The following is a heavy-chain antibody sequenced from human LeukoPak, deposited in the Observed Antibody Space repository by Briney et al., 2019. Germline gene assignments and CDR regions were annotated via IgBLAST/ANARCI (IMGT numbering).Heavy chain of an antibody. CDR2: ISGSGGST. CDR1: GFTFSSYA. D-gene: IGHD3-9*01. Sequence: EGSLRLSCAASGFTFSSYAMSWVRQAPGKGLEWVSAISGSGGSTYYADSVKGRFTISRDNSKNTLYLQMNSLRAEDTAVYYCAKFLTGYYQYFQHWGQGTLVTVSS. CDR3: AKFLTGYYQYFQH. V-gene: IGHV3-23*01. J-gene: IGHJ1*01.